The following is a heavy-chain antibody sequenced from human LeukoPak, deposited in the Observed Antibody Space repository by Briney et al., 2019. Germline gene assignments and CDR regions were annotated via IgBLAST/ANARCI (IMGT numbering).Heavy chain of an antibody. CDR3: ARGASYYDILTGSRFDY. J-gene: IGHJ4*02. D-gene: IGHD3-9*01. CDR2: ISSSGSTI. Sequence: GGSLRLSCAASGFTFSSYEMNWVRQAPGKGLEWVPYISSSGSTIYYADSVKGRFTISRDNAKNSLYLQMNSLRAEDTAVYYCARGASYYDILTGSRFDYWGQGTLVTVSS. V-gene: IGHV3-48*03. CDR1: GFTFSSYE.